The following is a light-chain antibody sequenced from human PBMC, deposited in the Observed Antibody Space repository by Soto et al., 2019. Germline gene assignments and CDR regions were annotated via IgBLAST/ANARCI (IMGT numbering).Light chain of an antibody. CDR3: CSYAGSFSWA. CDR1: TGDVGAYNF. CDR2: DAN. J-gene: IGLJ3*02. V-gene: IGLV2-11*01. Sequence: QSVLTQPRSVSGSPGQSVTISCTGTTGDVGAYNFVSWYQHHPGKAPKLVIYDANKRPSGVPDRFSASKSGNTASLTISGLQAEDEADYYGCSYAGSFSWAFGGGTKLTVL.